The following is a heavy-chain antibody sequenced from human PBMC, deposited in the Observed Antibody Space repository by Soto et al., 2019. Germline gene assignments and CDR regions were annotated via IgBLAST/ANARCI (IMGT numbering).Heavy chain of an antibody. CDR3: ARGGTLYESSQKYYQYGLDV. CDR1: EGTFNSHV. CDR2: ILPLFGTT. Sequence: QVQLVQSRSEVKKPGSSVRVSCRASEGTFNSHVVSWVRQAPGQGLQWMGGILPLFGTTNYAHQLEGRVTITADSSTATSFLELSGLTPGDTAVHYCARGGTLYESSQKYYQYGLDVWGQGTTVIVSS. V-gene: IGHV1-69*01. D-gene: IGHD2-15*01. J-gene: IGHJ6*02.